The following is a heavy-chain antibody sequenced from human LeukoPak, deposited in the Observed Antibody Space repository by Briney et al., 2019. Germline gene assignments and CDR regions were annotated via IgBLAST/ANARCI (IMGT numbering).Heavy chain of an antibody. J-gene: IGHJ3*01. Sequence: SVKVSCKASGGGFTFTSHAITWVRQAPGQGLEWMAGIIPIYGSASYAQKFQGRVTVTSDESTRTVYMELSSLRSEDTAVYYCAGFFYDESHDAFDLWGQGTMVTVSS. D-gene: IGHD2/OR15-2a*01. CDR1: GGGFTFTSHA. CDR2: IIPIYGSA. V-gene: IGHV1-69*13. CDR3: AGFFYDESHDAFDL.